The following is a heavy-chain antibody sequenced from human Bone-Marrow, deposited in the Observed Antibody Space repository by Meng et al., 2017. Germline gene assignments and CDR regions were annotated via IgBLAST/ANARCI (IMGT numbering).Heavy chain of an antibody. CDR1: GYTFPDYW. Sequence: ASVKVSCKASGYTFPDYWLHWVRRAPGQGLEWMGRINPKSGDTHYAQRFQGRVTMTGDTSISTAYMELSGLRSDDTAMYYCARVANISAAGKLFGDYWGQGTLVTVSS. CDR2: INPKSGDT. CDR3: ARVANISAAGKLFGDY. J-gene: IGHJ4*02. D-gene: IGHD6-13*01. V-gene: IGHV1-2*06.